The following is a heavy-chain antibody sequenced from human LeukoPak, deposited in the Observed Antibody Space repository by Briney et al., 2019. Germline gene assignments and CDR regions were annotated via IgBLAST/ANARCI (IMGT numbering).Heavy chain of an antibody. CDR1: GFTLDNYA. V-gene: IGHV3-23*01. J-gene: IGHJ4*02. CDR2: IRVSDGYT. D-gene: IGHD1-26*01. CDR3: ARVAGSYSIRPFDF. Sequence: PGGSLRLSCAASGFTLDNYAMTWVRQAPGKGLEWVSAIRVSDGYTYYADSVQGGFIISSDKSKNTVSLQMNSLTGDDTALYYCARVAGSYSIRPFDFWGQGTVVIVSS.